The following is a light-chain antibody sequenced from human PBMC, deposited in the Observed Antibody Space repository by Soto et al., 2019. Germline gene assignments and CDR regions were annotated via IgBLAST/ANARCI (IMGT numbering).Light chain of an antibody. J-gene: IGLJ1*01. V-gene: IGLV2-14*01. CDR2: EVT. Sequence: QSVLTQPASVSGSLGQSVTISCTGTTSDVGGYNYVSWYQQHPGKAPILMIYEVTNRPSGVSNRFSGSKSGNTASLTISGLQVEDEADNYCSSYISSSTLVFGTGTKVTVL. CDR1: TSDVGGYNY. CDR3: SSYISSSTLV.